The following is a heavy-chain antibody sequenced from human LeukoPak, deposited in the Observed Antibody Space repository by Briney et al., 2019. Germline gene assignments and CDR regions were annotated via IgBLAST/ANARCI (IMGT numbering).Heavy chain of an antibody. CDR1: GFTFSSYA. CDR2: IRYDGSNK. Sequence: GSLRLSCAASGFTFSSYAMHWVRPAPGKGLEWVTFIRYDGSNKYYADSVKGRFTISRDNSKNTLYLQMNSLRAEDTAVYYCAKGSKEVLFTRDHYMDVWGKGTTVTISS. D-gene: IGHD3-3*01. CDR3: AKGSKEVLFTRDHYMDV. V-gene: IGHV3-30*02. J-gene: IGHJ6*03.